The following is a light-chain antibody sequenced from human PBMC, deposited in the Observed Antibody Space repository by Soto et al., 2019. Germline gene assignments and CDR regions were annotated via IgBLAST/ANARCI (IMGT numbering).Light chain of an antibody. J-gene: IGKJ4*01. CDR2: DAS. CDR1: QSMGSN. Sequence: EIVMTQSPASLSVSPGERATLSCRASQSMGSNLAWYQQKPGQAPRLLLYDASTRATGVPARFSGSGSGTDFALTISSLQPEDFAAYYCQQLNSYLALTFGGGTKVDIK. CDR3: QQLNSYLALT. V-gene: IGKV3-15*01.